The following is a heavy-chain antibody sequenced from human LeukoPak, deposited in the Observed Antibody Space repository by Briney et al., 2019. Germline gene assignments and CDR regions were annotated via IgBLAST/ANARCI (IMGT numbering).Heavy chain of an antibody. V-gene: IGHV3-23*01. CDR2: ISGSGGST. D-gene: IGHD3-9*01. CDR1: GFTFSSYA. CDR3: AKGPVSLRYFAWLPTREFDP. J-gene: IGHJ5*02. Sequence: GGSLRLSCAASGFTFSSYAMSWVRQAPGKGLEWVSAISGSGGSTYYADSVKGRFTISRDNSKNTLYLQMNSLRAEDTAVYYCAKGPVSLRYFAWLPTREFDPWGQGTLVTVSS.